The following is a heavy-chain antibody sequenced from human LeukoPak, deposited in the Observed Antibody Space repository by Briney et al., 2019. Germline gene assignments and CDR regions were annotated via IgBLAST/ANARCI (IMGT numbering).Heavy chain of an antibody. CDR3: ARDNLAAIAGWGLDY. Sequence: GASVKLSFTASGYTFTSYGISWVRQAPGQGLEWMGWISAYNGNTYYAPNLQGRVTMTTDTSTSTAYMELRSLRSDDMAVYYCARDNLAAIAGWGLDYWGQGTLVTVSS. J-gene: IGHJ4*02. CDR2: ISAYNGNT. V-gene: IGHV1-18*03. D-gene: IGHD2-15*01. CDR1: GYTFTSYG.